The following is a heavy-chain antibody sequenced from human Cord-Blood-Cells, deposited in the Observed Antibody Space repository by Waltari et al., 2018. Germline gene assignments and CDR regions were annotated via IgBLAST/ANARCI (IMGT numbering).Heavy chain of an antibody. CDR2: IYHSGST. CDR1: GGPISSGGYS. Sequence: QLQLQESGSGLVKPSQTLSLTCAVPGGPISSGGYSRSWIRQPPGKGLEWIGYIYHSGSTYYNPSLKSRVTISVDRSKNQFSLKLSSVTAADTAVYYCARGGTSSSWYAFDIWGQGTMVTVSS. V-gene: IGHV4-30-2*01. D-gene: IGHD6-13*01. CDR3: ARGGTSSSWYAFDI. J-gene: IGHJ3*02.